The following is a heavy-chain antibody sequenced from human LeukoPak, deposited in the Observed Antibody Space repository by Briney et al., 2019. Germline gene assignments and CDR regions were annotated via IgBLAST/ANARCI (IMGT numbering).Heavy chain of an antibody. CDR2: LRGDGST. CDR3: AKASWVSSADAVL. D-gene: IGHD3-16*01. Sequence: GGLLRLSCVASGFTFSSYAMSWVRQAPARGLEWVASLRGDGSTFYADSVKGRFTLSRDESRNTVYLQLTYLRVEDTAVYYCAKASWVSSADAVLWGQGTPVTVSS. CDR1: GFTFSSYA. V-gene: IGHV3-23*01. J-gene: IGHJ4*02.